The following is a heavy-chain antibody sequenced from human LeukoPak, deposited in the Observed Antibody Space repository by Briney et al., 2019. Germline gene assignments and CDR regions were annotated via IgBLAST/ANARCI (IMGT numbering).Heavy chain of an antibody. CDR2: MNPNSGNT. V-gene: IGHV1-8*01. Sequence: ASVKVSCKASGYTFTSYDMNWVRQAPGQGLEWMGWMNPNSGNTNYAQKFQGRVTMTRNTSISTAYMELSSLRSEDTAVYYCARLEEGATSYDAFDIWGQGTMVTVSS. CDR1: GYTFTSYD. D-gene: IGHD1-26*01. J-gene: IGHJ3*02. CDR3: ARLEEGATSYDAFDI.